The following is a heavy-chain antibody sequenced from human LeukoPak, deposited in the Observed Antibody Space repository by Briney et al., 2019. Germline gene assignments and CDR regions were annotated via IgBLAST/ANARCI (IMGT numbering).Heavy chain of an antibody. CDR1: GGSFSGYY. CDR2: INHNGST. J-gene: IGHJ6*03. Sequence: PSETLSLTCAVYGGSFSGYYWSWIRQPPGKGLEWIGEINHNGSTNYNPSLKSRVTISVDTSKNQFSLKLSSVTAADTAVYYCARGRRIQLWSRPDYYMDVWGKGTTVTVSS. V-gene: IGHV4-34*01. D-gene: IGHD5-18*01. CDR3: ARGRRIQLWSRPDYYMDV.